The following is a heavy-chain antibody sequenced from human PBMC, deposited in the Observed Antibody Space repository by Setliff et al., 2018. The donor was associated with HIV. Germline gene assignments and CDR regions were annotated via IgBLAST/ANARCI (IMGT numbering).Heavy chain of an antibody. J-gene: IGHJ5*02. CDR3: AAATTLLSPRA. CDR2: IYQSGDT. V-gene: IGHV4-38-2*01. CDR1: GYSISSGFY. D-gene: IGHD2-15*01. Sequence: SETLSLTCAVSGYSISSGFYWSWMRQPPGKGLEWIGSIYQSGDTNYNPSLESRLTISVDTAKNQFSLKLSSVTAADTAVYYCAAATTLLSPRAWGQGTLVTVSS.